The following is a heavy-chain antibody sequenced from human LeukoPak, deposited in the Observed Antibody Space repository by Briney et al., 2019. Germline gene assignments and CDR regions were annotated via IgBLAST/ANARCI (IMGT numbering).Heavy chain of an antibody. CDR3: ARALKMITFGGVYFDY. J-gene: IGHJ4*02. CDR1: GGSISSGGYY. CDR2: IYYSGST. Sequence: SETLSLTCTVPGGSISSGGYYWSWIRQHPGKGLEWIGYIYYSGSTYYNPSLKSRVTISVDTSKNQFSLKLSSVTAADTAVYYCARALKMITFGGVYFDYWGQGTLVTVSS. D-gene: IGHD3-16*01. V-gene: IGHV4-31*03.